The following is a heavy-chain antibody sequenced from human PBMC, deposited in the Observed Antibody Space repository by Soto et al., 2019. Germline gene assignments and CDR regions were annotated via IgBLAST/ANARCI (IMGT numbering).Heavy chain of an antibody. D-gene: IGHD2-2*01. CDR3: ASQAGFVVVPAALHFDY. J-gene: IGHJ4*02. CDR1: GFTFSSYA. V-gene: IGHV3-23*01. Sequence: GGSLRLSCAASGFTFSSYAMSWVRQAPGKGLEWVSAISGSGGGTYYADSVKGRFTISRDNSKNMLYLQMNSLRAEDTAVYYCASQAGFVVVPAALHFDYWGQGTLVTVSS. CDR2: ISGSGGGT.